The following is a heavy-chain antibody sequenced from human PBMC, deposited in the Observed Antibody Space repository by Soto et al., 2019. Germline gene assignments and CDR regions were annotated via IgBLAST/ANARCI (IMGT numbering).Heavy chain of an antibody. J-gene: IGHJ6*02. CDR2: INPKSGGT. CDR1: GYSFTDYH. CDR3: ARGHSTDCSNGVCSFFYNHEMDV. V-gene: IGHV1-2*04. Sequence: ASVKVSCKAPGYSFTDYHIHWVRQAPGQGLEWLGRINPKSGGTSTAQKFQGWVTMTRDRSISTVYMELTRLRSDDTAVYFCARGHSTDCSNGVCSFFYNHEMDVWGQGTTVTVSS. D-gene: IGHD2-8*01.